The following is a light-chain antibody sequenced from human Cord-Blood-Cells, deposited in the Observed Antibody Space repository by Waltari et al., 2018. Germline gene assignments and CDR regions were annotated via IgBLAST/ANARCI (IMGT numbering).Light chain of an antibody. CDR2: RNN. V-gene: IGLV1-47*01. Sequence: QSVLTQPPSASGTPGQRVTISCSGSSSTLGSNYVYWYQQLPGTAPKLLIYRNNQRPSGGPDRFSGSKSGTSASLAISGLRYEDEADYYCAAWDDSLSGRVFGGGTKLTVL. CDR3: AAWDDSLSGRV. CDR1: SSTLGSNY. J-gene: IGLJ3*02.